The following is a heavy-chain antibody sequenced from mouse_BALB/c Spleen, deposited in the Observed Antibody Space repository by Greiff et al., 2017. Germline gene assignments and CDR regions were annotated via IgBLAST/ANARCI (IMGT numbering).Heavy chain of an antibody. CDR1: GFTFSSYT. J-gene: IGHJ4*01. Sequence: EVQLVESGGGLVQPGGSLKLSCAASGFTFSSYTMSWVRQTPEKRLEWVAYISNGGGSTYYPDTVKGRFTISRDNAKNTLYLQMSSLKSEDTAMYYGARHPGAMDYWGQGTSVTVSS. CDR2: ISNGGGST. CDR3: ARHPGAMDY. V-gene: IGHV5-12-2*01.